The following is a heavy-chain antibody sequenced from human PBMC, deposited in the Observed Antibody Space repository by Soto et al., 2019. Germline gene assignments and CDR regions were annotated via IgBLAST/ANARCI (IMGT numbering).Heavy chain of an antibody. CDR1: GRXFINHL. D-gene: IGHD6-19*01. V-gene: IGHV5-51*01. J-gene: IGHJ3*02. CDR3: ARQGDMAATPADAFDI. Sequence: RXEXLKISCKFSGRXFINHLLAWVRHMPGKGLECMGIIYPGGSDSRYSPSFAGQVTISVEKSITTDYLHWSSLEASDSALYYCARQGDMAATPADAFDIWGQGTLGTVSS. CDR2: IYPGGSDS.